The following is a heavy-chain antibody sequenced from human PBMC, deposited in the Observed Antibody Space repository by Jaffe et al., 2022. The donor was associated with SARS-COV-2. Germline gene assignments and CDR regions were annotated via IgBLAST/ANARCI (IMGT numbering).Heavy chain of an antibody. D-gene: IGHD1-1*01. J-gene: IGHJ6*03. CDR1: GFTFDDYA. CDR2: ISWNSGSI. V-gene: IGHV3-9*01. CDR3: AKDGPLKFTGYYMDV. Sequence: EVQLVESGGGLVQPGRSLRLSCAASGFTFDDYAMHWVRQAPGKGLEWVSGISWNSGSIDYADSVKGRFTISRDNAKNSLYLQMNSLSPEDTALYYCAKDGPLKFTGYYMDVWGKGTTVTVSS.